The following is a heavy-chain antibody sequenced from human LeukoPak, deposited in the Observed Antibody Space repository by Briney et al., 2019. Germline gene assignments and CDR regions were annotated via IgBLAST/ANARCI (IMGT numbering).Heavy chain of an antibody. J-gene: IGHJ4*02. D-gene: IGHD1-26*01. Sequence: PGGSLRLSCAASGFTFSSYGMHWVRQAPGKGLEWVAVVSFDSNNIYYADSVKGRFTISRDNSKNTLYLQMNSLKAEDTAVYYCARDRVGASDWGQGTLVTVSS. CDR2: VSFDSNNI. CDR1: GFTFSSYG. CDR3: ARDRVGASD. V-gene: IGHV3-30*03.